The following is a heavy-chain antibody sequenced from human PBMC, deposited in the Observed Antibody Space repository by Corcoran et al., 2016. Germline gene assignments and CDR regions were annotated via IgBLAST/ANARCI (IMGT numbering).Heavy chain of an antibody. D-gene: IGHD6-19*01. CDR3: AKDGGQWLPPEHYFDY. CDR1: GFTFSSYG. V-gene: IGHV3-30*18. CDR2: ISYDGSNK. Sequence: QVQLVESGGGVVQPGRSLRLSCAASGFTFSSYGMHWVRQAPGKGLEWVAVISYDGSNKYYADSVKGRFTISRDISKNTLYLQMNSLRAEDTAVYYCAKDGGQWLPPEHYFDYWGQGTLVTVSS. J-gene: IGHJ4*02.